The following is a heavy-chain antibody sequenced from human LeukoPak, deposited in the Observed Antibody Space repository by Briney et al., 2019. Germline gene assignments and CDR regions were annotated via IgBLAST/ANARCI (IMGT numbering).Heavy chain of an antibody. V-gene: IGHV1-2*02. J-gene: IGHJ5*02. CDR1: GYTFTGYY. CDR3: ARDLAARGGGWFDP. D-gene: IGHD6-6*01. Sequence: ASVKVSCKASGYTFTGYYMHWVRQAPGQGLEWMGWINPNSGGTNYAQKFQGRVTMTRDTSISTAYMELSRMRSDDTAVYYCARDLAARGGGWFDPWGQGTLVTVSS. CDR2: INPNSGGT.